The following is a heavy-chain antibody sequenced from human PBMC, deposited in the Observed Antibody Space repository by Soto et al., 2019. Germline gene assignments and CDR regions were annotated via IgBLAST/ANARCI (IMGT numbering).Heavy chain of an antibody. Sequence: QVQLQQWGAGLLKPSETLSLTCSVYGASLSNYYWNWIRQSPGKGLEWIGEVMYTGSTQFNPSLKGRVTILVDTSKKQISLKLTSVTAADTAVYYWARENWGPSGGGLDPWGQGTLVTVSS. D-gene: IGHD5-12*01. V-gene: IGHV4-34*12. J-gene: IGHJ5*02. CDR1: GASLSNYY. CDR2: VMYTGST. CDR3: ARENWGPSGGGLDP.